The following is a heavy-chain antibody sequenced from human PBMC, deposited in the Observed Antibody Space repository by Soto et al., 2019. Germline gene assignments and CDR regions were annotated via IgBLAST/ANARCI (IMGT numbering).Heavy chain of an antibody. CDR2: INPRSGDT. CDR3: GRDGVEATPLGWFDP. V-gene: IGHV1-2*06. Sequence: QVQLVQSGAEVKKPGASVKVSCKASGYTFIGYYIHWVRQAPGQGLEWMGRINPRSGDTTYAQKFQGRLTMTRDTSISTAYMELSSLRSDDTAVYYCGRDGVEATPLGWFDPWGQGSLVTVSS. CDR1: GYTFIGYY. J-gene: IGHJ5*02. D-gene: IGHD1-26*01.